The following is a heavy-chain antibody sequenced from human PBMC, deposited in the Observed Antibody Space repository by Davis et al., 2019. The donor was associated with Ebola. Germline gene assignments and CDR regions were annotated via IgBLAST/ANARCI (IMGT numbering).Heavy chain of an antibody. J-gene: IGHJ6*02. CDR1: GFTFSDYY. CDR3: AGLYGSESYGMDV. D-gene: IGHD1-14*01. V-gene: IGHV3-11*06. Sequence: GGSLRLSCAASGFTFSDYYMSWIRQAPGKGLEWGAYISSSSSYTNYADSVKGRFTISSNNAKNSLYLQMNTLTAEDTSVYYCAGLYGSESYGMDVWGQGTTVTVSS. CDR2: ISSSSSYT.